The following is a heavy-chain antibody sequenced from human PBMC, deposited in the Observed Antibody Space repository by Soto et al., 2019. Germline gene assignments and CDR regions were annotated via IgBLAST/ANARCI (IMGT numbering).Heavy chain of an antibody. V-gene: IGHV5-51*01. Sequence: VEPLKISCEGSGYRFTTYWIGWVRHMPGKGLEWMGTIYPGDSDRRYSPSFQGQVTVSVDKSISTAYLQWSSLKASDTAMYYCARHYYYGMEVWRQGTTVTVSS. J-gene: IGHJ6*02. CDR2: IYPGDSDR. CDR1: GYRFTTYW. CDR3: ARHYYYGMEV.